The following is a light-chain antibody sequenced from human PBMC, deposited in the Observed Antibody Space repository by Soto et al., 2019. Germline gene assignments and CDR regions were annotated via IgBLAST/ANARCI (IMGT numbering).Light chain of an antibody. CDR1: SSDVGRYNY. Sequence: QSVLTQPRSVSGSPGQSVTIPCTGTSSDVGRYNYVSWYQHHPGKAPKLMIYDVSTRPSGVPDRFSGSKSGTTASLTISGLQAEDEADYYCCSYAGSPYVFGTGTKVTVL. V-gene: IGLV2-11*01. J-gene: IGLJ1*01. CDR2: DVS. CDR3: CSYAGSPYV.